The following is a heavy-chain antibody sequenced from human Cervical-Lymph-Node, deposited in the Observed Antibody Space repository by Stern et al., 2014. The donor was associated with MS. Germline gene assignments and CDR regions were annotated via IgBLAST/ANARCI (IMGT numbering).Heavy chain of an antibody. D-gene: IGHD3-22*01. CDR3: AKDRGMIVVVTYSLDS. CDR1: GFSFSSSG. CDR2: ISYDGSNA. J-gene: IGHJ4*02. V-gene: IGHV3-30*18. Sequence: VQLVESGGIVVQPGRSLRLSCVASGFSFSSSGMHWVRQAPGKVLEWVAVISYDGSNAYYADSVKGRFTISRDNSKNTLYLQLNSLRAEDTAVYFCAKDRGMIVVVTYSLDSWGQGTLVTVSS.